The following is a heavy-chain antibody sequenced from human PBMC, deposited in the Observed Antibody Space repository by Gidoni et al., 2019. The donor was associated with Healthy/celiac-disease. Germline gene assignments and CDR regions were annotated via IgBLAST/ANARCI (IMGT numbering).Heavy chain of an antibody. D-gene: IGHD6-13*01. CDR3: AKVVTGYSSSWYWFDP. CDR1: GGSISSYY. V-gene: IGHV4-59*01. Sequence: QVQLQESGPGLVKPSETLSLTCTVSGGSISSYYWCWIRQPPGKGLEWIGYIYYSGSTNYNPSLKSRVTISVDTSKNQFSLKLSSVTAADTAVYYCAKVVTGYSSSWYWFDPWGQGTLVTVSS. J-gene: IGHJ5*02. CDR2: IYYSGST.